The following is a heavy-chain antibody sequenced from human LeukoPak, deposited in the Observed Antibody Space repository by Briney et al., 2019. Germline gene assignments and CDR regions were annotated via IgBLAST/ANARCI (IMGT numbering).Heavy chain of an antibody. J-gene: IGHJ4*02. Sequence: GGSLRLSCAASGFTFSSYSMNWVRQAPGKGLEWVSSISSSSSYIYYADSVKGRFTISRDNAKNSLYLQMNSPRAEDTAVYYCARGPGGYCSGGSCYPTGYWGQGTLVTVSS. V-gene: IGHV3-21*01. D-gene: IGHD2-15*01. CDR3: ARGPGGYCSGGSCYPTGY. CDR2: ISSSSSYI. CDR1: GFTFSSYS.